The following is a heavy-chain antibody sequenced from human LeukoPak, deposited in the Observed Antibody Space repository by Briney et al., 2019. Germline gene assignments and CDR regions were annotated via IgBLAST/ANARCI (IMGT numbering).Heavy chain of an antibody. CDR3: ARLYRSGWDFDY. V-gene: IGHV4-59*13. Sequence: SETRSLTFTVSGGSISGYCWVWIRQPPGKGLEGIGYIYYSGSTNYNPSLTSRVTISVDTSKNQFSLKLSPVTAADTAVYYCARLYRSGWDFDYWGQGTLVTASS. CDR2: IYYSGST. J-gene: IGHJ4*02. D-gene: IGHD6-19*01. CDR1: GGSISGYC.